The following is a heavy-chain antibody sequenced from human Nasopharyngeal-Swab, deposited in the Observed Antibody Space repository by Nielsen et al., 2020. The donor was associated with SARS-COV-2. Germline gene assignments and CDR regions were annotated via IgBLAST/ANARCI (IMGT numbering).Heavy chain of an antibody. D-gene: IGHD3-22*01. CDR1: GFTFSSYG. Sequence: SLRRSWAASGFTFSSYGMHWVRQAPGKGLEWVAVISYDGSNKYYADSVKGRFTISRDNSKNTLYLQMNSLRAEDTAVYYCAKDRITMIVVVPDYWGQGTLVTVSS. J-gene: IGHJ4*02. CDR3: AKDRITMIVVVPDY. V-gene: IGHV3-30*18. CDR2: ISYDGSNK.